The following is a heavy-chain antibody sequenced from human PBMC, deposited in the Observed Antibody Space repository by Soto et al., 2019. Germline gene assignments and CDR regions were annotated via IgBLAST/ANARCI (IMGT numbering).Heavy chain of an antibody. J-gene: IGHJ4*02. CDR3: AKGPGIAVAKRNYYFDY. V-gene: IGHV3-23*01. D-gene: IGHD6-19*01. Sequence: GGSLRLSCAASGFTFSSYAMSWVRQAPGKGLEWVSAISGSGGSTYYADSVKGRFTISRDTSKNTLYLQMNSLRAEDTAVYYCAKGPGIAVAKRNYYFDYWGQGTLVTVSS. CDR2: ISGSGGST. CDR1: GFTFSSYA.